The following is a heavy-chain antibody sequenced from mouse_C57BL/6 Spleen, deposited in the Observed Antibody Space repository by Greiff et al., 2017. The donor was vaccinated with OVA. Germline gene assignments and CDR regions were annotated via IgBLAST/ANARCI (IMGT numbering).Heavy chain of an antibody. CDR3: ARGLLREDYFDY. CDR1: GYTFTSYW. Sequence: VQLQQSGAELVKPGASVKLSCKASGYTFTSYWMQWVKQRPGPGLEWIGEIDPSDSYTNYNQKFKGKATLTVDTSSSTAYMQLSSLTSEDSAVYYCARGLLREDYFDYWGQGTTLTVSS. V-gene: IGHV1-50*01. D-gene: IGHD1-1*01. J-gene: IGHJ2*01. CDR2: IDPSDSYT.